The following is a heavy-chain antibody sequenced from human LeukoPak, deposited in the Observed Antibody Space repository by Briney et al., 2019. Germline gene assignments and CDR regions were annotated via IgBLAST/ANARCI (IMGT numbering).Heavy chain of an antibody. V-gene: IGHV4-59*12. CDR3: AKSNGYGLIDI. J-gene: IGHJ3*02. CDR2: IYYSGST. Sequence: PSETLSLTCTVSGGSISSYYWSWIRQPPGKGLEWIGYIYYSGSTNYNPSLKSRVTISLDTSRNQFSLRLNSVTAADTAVYYCAKSNGYGLIDIWGQGAMVTVSS. D-gene: IGHD3-10*01. CDR1: GGSISSYY.